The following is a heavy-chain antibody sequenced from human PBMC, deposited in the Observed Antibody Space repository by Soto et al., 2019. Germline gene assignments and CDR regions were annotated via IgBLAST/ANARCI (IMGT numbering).Heavy chain of an antibody. CDR1: VFTCIMYG. CDR2: ISDDGTTT. V-gene: IGHV3-74*01. J-gene: IGHJ4*02. D-gene: IGHD1-1*01. CDR3: KRGHRDDSHGKGAH. Sequence: PWLSXRLSGFFAVFTCIMYGIHLFRQVPGQSPFWVSRISDDGTTTKYADSVRGRLNISRENSKNTLYLKMNNLKPDDTAIYYCKRGHRDDSHGKGAHWGQGTPVKVYS.